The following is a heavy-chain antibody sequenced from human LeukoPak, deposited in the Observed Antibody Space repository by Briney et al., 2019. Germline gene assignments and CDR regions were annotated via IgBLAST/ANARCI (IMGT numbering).Heavy chain of an antibody. J-gene: IGHJ4*02. CDR3: ARTYYDILTGYNPYFDY. Sequence: GGSLRLSCAASGFTFSSYSMNWVRQAPGKGLEWVPSITASSTAIYSADSVKGRFTISGDNAKNFLYLQMNSLRAEDTAVYYCARTYYDILTGYNPYFDYWGQGILVTVSS. V-gene: IGHV3-21*01. D-gene: IGHD3-9*01. CDR2: ITASSTAI. CDR1: GFTFSSYS.